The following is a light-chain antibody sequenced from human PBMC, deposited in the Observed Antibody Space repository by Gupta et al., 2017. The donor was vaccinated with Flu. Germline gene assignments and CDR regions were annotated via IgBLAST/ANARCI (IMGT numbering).Light chain of an antibody. V-gene: IGKV3-11*01. CDR1: QSVSSY. CDR3: QQRSNWPAIT. Sequence: EIVLTQSPATLSLSPGERATLSCRASQSVSSYLAWYQQKPGQAPRLLIYDASNRDTGIPARFSGSGYGTDLTLTISSREQEDFAVYYCQQRSNWPAITFGQGTRLEIK. CDR2: DAS. J-gene: IGKJ5*01.